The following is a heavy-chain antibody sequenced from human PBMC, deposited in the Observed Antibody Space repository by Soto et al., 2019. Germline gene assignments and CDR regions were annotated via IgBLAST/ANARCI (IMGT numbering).Heavy chain of an antibody. CDR1: GDSINNSHW. J-gene: IGHJ5*02. CDR3: AREVNSSTARGTIWFDP. V-gene: IGHV4-4*02. D-gene: IGHD6-13*01. Sequence: QVQLQESGPGLVQPSGTLSLTCAVSGDSINNSHWWSWVRQTPGKGLAWIGATYHSGTTNYDPSLTTRVTISIDKSKNQFSLKMHSVTAADTAVYYCAREVNSSTARGTIWFDPWGQGTLVNVS. CDR2: TYHSGTT.